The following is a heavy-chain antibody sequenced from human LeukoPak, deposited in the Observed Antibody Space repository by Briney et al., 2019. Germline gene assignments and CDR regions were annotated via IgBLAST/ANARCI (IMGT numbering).Heavy chain of an antibody. J-gene: IGHJ4*02. D-gene: IGHD6-19*01. CDR1: GFTFSGYT. Sequence: GGSLRLSCAASGFTFSGYTMNWVRQAPGKGLEWVSSISSSSNYIYYADSVKGRFTISRDNSKNTLYLQMNSLRAEDTAVYYCAESDSSGWYNYWGQGTLVTVSS. CDR3: AESDSSGWYNY. V-gene: IGHV3-21*01. CDR2: ISSSSNYI.